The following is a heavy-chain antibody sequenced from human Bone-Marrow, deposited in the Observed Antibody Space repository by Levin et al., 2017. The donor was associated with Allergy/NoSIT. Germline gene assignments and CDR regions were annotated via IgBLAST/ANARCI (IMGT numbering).Heavy chain of an antibody. CDR2: ISYDGSNK. V-gene: IGHV3-30-3*01. Sequence: PGESLKISCAASGFTFSSYAMHWVRQAPGKGLEWVAVISYDGSNKYYADSVKGRFTISRDNSKNTLYLQMNSLRAEDTAVYYCARDWGSGYSASAAGYCSGGSCVSGWFDPWGQGTLVTVSS. J-gene: IGHJ5*02. CDR3: ARDWGSGYSASAAGYCSGGSCVSGWFDP. CDR1: GFTFSSYA. D-gene: IGHD2-15*01.